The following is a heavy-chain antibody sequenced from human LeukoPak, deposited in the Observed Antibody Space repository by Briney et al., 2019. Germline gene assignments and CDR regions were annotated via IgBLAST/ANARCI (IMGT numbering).Heavy chain of an antibody. Sequence: ASVKVSCKASGYTFTSYYMHWVRQAPGQGLEWMGIINPSGGSTSYAQKFQGRVTMTRDMSTSTVYMELSSLRSEDTAVYYCASWESYTAMGKYDIDYWGQGTLVTVSS. D-gene: IGHD5-18*01. J-gene: IGHJ4*02. CDR1: GYTFTSYY. CDR2: INPSGGST. CDR3: ASWESYTAMGKYDIDY. V-gene: IGHV1-46*01.